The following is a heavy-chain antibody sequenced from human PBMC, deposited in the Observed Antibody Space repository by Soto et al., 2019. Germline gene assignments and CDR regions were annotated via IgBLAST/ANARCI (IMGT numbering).Heavy chain of an antibody. Sequence: QVQLVQSGAEVKKPGASVKISCETSGYIFKNYYIHWVRQAPGQGLEWMAIFNPFSGATNYEQRLQGRVTATMDMSTSTVYMELNNLRSEDTAMYYCARDVTSGDYWGQGTLISVSS. D-gene: IGHD3-3*01. CDR1: GYIFKNYY. V-gene: IGHV1-46*02. CDR2: FNPFSGAT. CDR3: ARDVTSGDY. J-gene: IGHJ4*01.